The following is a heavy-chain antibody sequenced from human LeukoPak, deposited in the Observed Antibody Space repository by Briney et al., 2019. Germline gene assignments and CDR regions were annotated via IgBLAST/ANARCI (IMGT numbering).Heavy chain of an antibody. CDR2: FSGSGGST. J-gene: IGHJ5*02. CDR3: ARGYCSGGSCSGAWFDP. Sequence: GGSLRLSCAASGFTFSNYAMSWVRQAPGKGLEWFSGFSGSGGSTYYAASVKGRFTISRDNSKNTLDLKMNNLRAEDTAVYYCARGYCSGGSCSGAWFDPWGQGTLVTVSS. CDR1: GFTFSNYA. V-gene: IGHV3-23*01. D-gene: IGHD2-15*01.